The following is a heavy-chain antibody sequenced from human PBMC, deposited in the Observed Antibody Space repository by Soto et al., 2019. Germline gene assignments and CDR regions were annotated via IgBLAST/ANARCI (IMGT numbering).Heavy chain of an antibody. J-gene: IGHJ4*02. D-gene: IGHD2-2*01. CDR1: GGSISNYY. V-gene: IGHV4-59*01. CDR2: IYYNGNT. Sequence: SSETLSLTCSVSGGSISNYYWSWIRQSPGKGLEWIGYIYYNGNTHYNPSLRSRVTMSVDTSKNQFSLNLSSVTAADTAVYYCARAGLLVVPAGILQLDSWGQGTLVTVSS. CDR3: ARAGLLVVPAGILQLDS.